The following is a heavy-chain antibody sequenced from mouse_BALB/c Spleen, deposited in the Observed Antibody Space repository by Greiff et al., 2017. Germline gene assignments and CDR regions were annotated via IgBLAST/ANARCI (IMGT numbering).Heavy chain of an antibody. CDR1: GFTFSSFG. V-gene: IGHV5-17*02. Sequence: EVKLQESGGGLVQPGGSRKLSCAASGFTFSSFGMHWVRQAPEKGLEWVAYISSGSSTIYYADTVKGRFTISRDNPKNTLFLQMTSLRSEDTAMYYCARDYGYPYFDYWGQGTTLTVSS. D-gene: IGHD1-2*01. CDR2: ISSGSSTI. J-gene: IGHJ2*01. CDR3: ARDYGYPYFDY.